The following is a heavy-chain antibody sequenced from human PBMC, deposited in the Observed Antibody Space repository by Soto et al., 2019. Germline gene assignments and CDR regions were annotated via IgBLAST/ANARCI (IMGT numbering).Heavy chain of an antibody. CDR3: ARVQGARRGGDAFDI. J-gene: IGHJ3*02. V-gene: IGHV3-21*01. CDR2: ISSSSSYI. CDR1: GFTFSSYS. D-gene: IGHD6-6*01. Sequence: GESLKISCAASGFTFSSYSMNWVRQAPGKGLEWVSSISSSSSYIYYADSVKGRFTISRDNAKNSLYLQMNSLRAEDTAVYYCARVQGARRGGDAFDIWGQGTMVTVSS.